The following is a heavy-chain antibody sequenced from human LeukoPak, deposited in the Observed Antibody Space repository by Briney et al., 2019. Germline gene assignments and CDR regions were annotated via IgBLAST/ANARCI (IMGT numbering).Heavy chain of an antibody. J-gene: IGHJ3*02. CDR3: ASLVGATIFDAFDI. CDR2: ISYDGSNK. Sequence: PGGSLRLSCAASGFTLSSYAMSWVRQAPGKGLEWVAVISYDGSNKYYADSVKGRFTISRDNSKNTLYLQMNSLRAEDTAVYYCASLVGATIFDAFDIWGQGTMVTVSS. V-gene: IGHV3-30-3*01. CDR1: GFTLSSYA. D-gene: IGHD1-26*01.